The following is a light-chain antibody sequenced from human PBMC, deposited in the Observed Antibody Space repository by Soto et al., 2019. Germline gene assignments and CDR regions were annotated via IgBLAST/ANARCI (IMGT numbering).Light chain of an antibody. J-gene: IGLJ1*01. CDR2: DVS. CDR1: SSDVGGYNY. CDR3: SSYTTSNTRQIV. V-gene: IGLV2-14*03. Sequence: LTQPASVSGSPGQSITISCTGTSSDVGGYNYVSWYQHHPGKAPKLLIYDVSNRPSGVSNRFSGSKSDNTASLTISGLQPEDEADYYCSSYTTSNTRQIVFGAGTRPPS.